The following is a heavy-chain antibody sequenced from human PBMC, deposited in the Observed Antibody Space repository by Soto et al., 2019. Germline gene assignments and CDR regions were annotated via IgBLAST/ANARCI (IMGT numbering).Heavy chain of an antibody. CDR1: GFTFSDYA. CDR2: ISGSGIAT. J-gene: IGHJ5*02. D-gene: IGHD3-10*01. CDR3: AKDAISMVRGTSNWFDP. V-gene: IGHV3-23*01. Sequence: GGSLRLSCAASGFTFSDYAMSWVRQAPGKGLEWISAISGSGIATYYADSVKGRSTISRDNSKNTLYLQMNRLRAEDTAVYYCAKDAISMVRGTSNWFDPWGQGTLVTV.